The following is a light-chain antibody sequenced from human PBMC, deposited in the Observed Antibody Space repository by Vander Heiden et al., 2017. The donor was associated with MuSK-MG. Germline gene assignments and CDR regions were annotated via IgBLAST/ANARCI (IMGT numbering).Light chain of an antibody. J-gene: IGKJ4*01. CDR1: QSVDTY. CDR2: DAS. V-gene: IGKV3-11*01. Sequence: EIVLTQSPATLSLSPGERATLSCRASQSVDTYLAWFQQTPGQAPRLLIYDASTRASGTPARFSGRGSGTDFTLTISRLEPEDFAVFYCQQRAYWPLTFGGGTKVE. CDR3: QQRAYWPLT.